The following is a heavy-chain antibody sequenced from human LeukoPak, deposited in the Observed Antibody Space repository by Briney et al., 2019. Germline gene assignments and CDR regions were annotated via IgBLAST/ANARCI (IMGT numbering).Heavy chain of an antibody. CDR1: GGSISSYY. CDR3: AREYYYGSGPFDY. D-gene: IGHD3-10*01. V-gene: IGHV4-59*01. J-gene: IGHJ4*02. CDR2: IYYSGST. Sequence: SETLSLTCTVSGGSISSYYWSWIRQPPGKGLEWIGYIYYSGSTNYNPSLKSRVTISVDTSKNQFSLKLSSVTAADTAVYYCAREYYYGSGPFDYWGQGTLVTVSS.